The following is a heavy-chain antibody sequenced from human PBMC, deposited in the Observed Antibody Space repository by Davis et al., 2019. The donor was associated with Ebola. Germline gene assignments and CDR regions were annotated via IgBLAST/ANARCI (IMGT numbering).Heavy chain of an antibody. CDR2: VNPNNGTT. D-gene: IGHD6-6*01. V-gene: IGHV1-46*02. Sequence: ASVKVSCKASGYTFNTKYMNWVRQAPGQGLEWMGVVNPNNGTTTYAQRFRDRVTMTKDTSTSTAYMELSSLRSDDTAVYFCVIVPMTWGQGTLVTVSS. CDR3: VIVPMT. CDR1: GYTFNTKY. J-gene: IGHJ4*02.